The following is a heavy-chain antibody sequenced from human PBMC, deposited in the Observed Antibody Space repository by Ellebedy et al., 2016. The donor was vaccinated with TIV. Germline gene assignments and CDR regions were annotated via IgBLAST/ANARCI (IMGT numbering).Heavy chain of an antibody. CDR3: ARDVGYSQDAFHYGMDV. CDR2: ISSSSSII. V-gene: IGHV3-48*01. J-gene: IGHJ6*02. CDR1: GFSFSLYS. Sequence: GESLKISCAASGFSFSLYSMNWVRQAPGKGLEWIAYISSSSSIIYHGDSVKGRFTISRDNVENSLYLQMHSLRADDTAIYYCARDVGYSQDAFHYGMDVWGQGTTVTVSS. D-gene: IGHD5-24*01.